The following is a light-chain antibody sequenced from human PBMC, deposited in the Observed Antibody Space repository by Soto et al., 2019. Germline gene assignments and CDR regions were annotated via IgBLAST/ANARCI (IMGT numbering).Light chain of an antibody. Sequence: QSALTQPPSASGSPGQSITSSCTGTSSDGGGFNYVSWHQQHPGKAPKVIIYEVTKRPSGVPDRFSGSKSANTASLTVSGLQAEDEADYYCSSYAGSNNPLFVFGTGTKVTVL. CDR1: SSDGGGFNY. V-gene: IGLV2-8*01. CDR2: EVT. J-gene: IGLJ1*01. CDR3: SSYAGSNNPLFV.